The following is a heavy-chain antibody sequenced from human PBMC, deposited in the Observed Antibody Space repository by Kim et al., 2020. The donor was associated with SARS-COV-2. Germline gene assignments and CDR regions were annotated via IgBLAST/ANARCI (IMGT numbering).Heavy chain of an antibody. CDR2: IRTEAYRGAT. D-gene: IGHD3-16*02. Sequence: GGSLRLSCSASGFTFGDYPVAWYRQAPGQRLEWIGFIRTEAYRGATRYAASVEGRFIISRDDSNSIAYLYMDSLKLEDTAVYFCARDRSSSVIADVWVKGTTVTVSS. J-gene: IGHJ6*04. CDR1: GFTFGDYP. V-gene: IGHV3-49*03. CDR3: ARDRSSSVIADV.